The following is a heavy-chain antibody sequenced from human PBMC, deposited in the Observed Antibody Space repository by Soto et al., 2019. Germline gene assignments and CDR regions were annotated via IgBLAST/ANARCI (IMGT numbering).Heavy chain of an antibody. CDR1: GGSVSGYY. Sequence: SETLSLTCAVYGGSVSGYYWTWLRQPPGKGLGWIGEINHSGSTDYNPPLKSRVTMSVDTSKNQFYLRLTSVTAADTAVYYCARDRHDFWSYCYYGLDVWGQGTTVTVSS. D-gene: IGHD3-3*01. J-gene: IGHJ6*02. CDR3: ARDRHDFWSYCYYGLDV. CDR2: INHSGST. V-gene: IGHV4-34*01.